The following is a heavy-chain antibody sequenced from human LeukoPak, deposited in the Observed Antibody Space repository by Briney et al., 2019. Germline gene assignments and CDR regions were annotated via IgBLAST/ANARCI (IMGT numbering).Heavy chain of an antibody. CDR3: AKDEIAQGSY. V-gene: IGHV3-23*01. CDR2: ISGSGGST. Sequence: GGSLRLSCAASGFTFSDYYMSWVRQAPGKGLEWVSAISGSGGSTYYADSVKGRFTISRDNSKDTLYLQMNSLRAEDTAVYYCAKDEIAQGSYWGQGTLVTVSS. CDR1: GFTFSDYY. D-gene: IGHD2-15*01. J-gene: IGHJ4*02.